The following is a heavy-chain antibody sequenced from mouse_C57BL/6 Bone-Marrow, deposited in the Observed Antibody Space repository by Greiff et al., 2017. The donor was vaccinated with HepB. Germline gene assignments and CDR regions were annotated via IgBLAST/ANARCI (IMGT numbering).Heavy chain of an antibody. J-gene: IGHJ3*01. D-gene: IGHD2-3*01. V-gene: IGHV1-64*01. CDR2: IHPNSGST. Sequence: VKLQQPGAELVKPGASVKLSCKASGYTFTSYWMHWVKQRPGQGLEWIGMIHPNSGSTNYNEKFKSKATLTVDKSSSTAYMQLSSLPSEDSAVYYCARAGWLSAWFAYWGQGTLVTVSA. CDR3: ARAGWLSAWFAY. CDR1: GYTFTSYW.